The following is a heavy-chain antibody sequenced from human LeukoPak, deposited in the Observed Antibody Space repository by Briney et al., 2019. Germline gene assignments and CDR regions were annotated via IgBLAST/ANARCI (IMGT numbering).Heavy chain of an antibody. CDR2: ISAYNGNT. CDR3: ARDAGPSWGSYRPVAFDI. J-gene: IGHJ3*02. CDR1: GYTFTSYG. D-gene: IGHD3-16*02. V-gene: IGHV1-18*01. Sequence: ASVKVSCKASGYTFTSYGISWVRQAPGQGLEWMGWISAYNGNTNYAQKLQGRVTMTTDTSTSTAYMELRSLRSDDTAVYYCARDAGPSWGSYRPVAFDIWGQGTMVTVPS.